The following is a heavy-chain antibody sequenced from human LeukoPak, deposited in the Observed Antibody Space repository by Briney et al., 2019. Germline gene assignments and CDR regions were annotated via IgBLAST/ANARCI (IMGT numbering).Heavy chain of an antibody. CDR2: INPNSGGT. CDR3: ARGQGLVGPTSDYYYMDV. V-gene: IGHV1-2*02. Sequence: ASVKVSCKASGYTFTGYYMHWVRQAPGQGLEWMGWINPNSGGTNYAQKFQGRVTMTRDTSIITTYMELSRLTSDDTAAYYCARGQGLVGPTSDYYYMDVWGKGTTVTVSS. D-gene: IGHD1-26*01. J-gene: IGHJ6*03. CDR1: GYTFTGYY.